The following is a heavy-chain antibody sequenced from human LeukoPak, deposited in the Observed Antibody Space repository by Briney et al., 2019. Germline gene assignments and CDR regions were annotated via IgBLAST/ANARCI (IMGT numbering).Heavy chain of an antibody. D-gene: IGHD1-26*01. V-gene: IGHV3-21*06. CDR1: GFTFSSYN. CDR2: ITSSGSYI. J-gene: IGHJ6*03. CDR3: ARDPYSGNYGAYYYYYMDV. Sequence: GGSLRLSCAASGFTFSSYNMNWVRQAPGKGLEWVSSITSSGSYIYYADSVKGRFTISRDNAKNSLYLQMDSLRVEDTAEYYCARDPYSGNYGAYYYYYMDVWGKGTTVTVSS.